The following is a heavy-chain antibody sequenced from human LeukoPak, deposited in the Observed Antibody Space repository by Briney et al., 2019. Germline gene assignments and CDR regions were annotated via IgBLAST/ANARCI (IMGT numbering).Heavy chain of an antibody. D-gene: IGHD2-2*02. CDR3: ARHYTTSSAPDY. V-gene: IGHV3-53*01. CDR2: IYSGGST. Sequence: GGSLRPSCAASGFTVSSNYMSWVRQAPGKGLEWVSVIYSGGSTYYADSVKGRFTISRDNSKNTLYLQMNSLRVEDTAVYFCARHYTTSSAPDYWGQGTLVTVSS. J-gene: IGHJ4*02. CDR1: GFTVSSNY.